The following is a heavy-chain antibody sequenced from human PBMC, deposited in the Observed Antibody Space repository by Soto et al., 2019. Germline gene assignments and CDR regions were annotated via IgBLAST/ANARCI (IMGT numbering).Heavy chain of an antibody. CDR3: LSGNSPSST. CDR1: GGSISSSIYY. V-gene: IGHV4-39*01. D-gene: IGHD5-12*01. CDR2: VYYSGST. Sequence: PLETLSLTCTVSGGSISSSIYYWGWIRQPPGKGLEWIGTVYYSGSTYYNPSLKSRVTISVDTSKNQFSLKLSSVTAADTAVYYCLSGNSPSSTWGQGTLVTVSS. J-gene: IGHJ5*02.